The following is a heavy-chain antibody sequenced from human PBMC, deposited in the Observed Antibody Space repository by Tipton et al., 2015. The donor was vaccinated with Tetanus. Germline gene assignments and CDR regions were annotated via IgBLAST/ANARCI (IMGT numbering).Heavy chain of an antibody. CDR2: ISWNSGSI. CDR3: AKEIAGQQADLGYSYGLDY. V-gene: IGHV3-9*01. D-gene: IGHD5-18*01. CDR1: GFTFDDYA. J-gene: IGHJ4*02. Sequence: SLRLSCAASGFTFDDYAMHWVRQAPGKGLEWVSGISWNSGSIGYADSVKGRFTISRDNAKNSLYLQMNSLRAEDTALYYCAKEIAGQQADLGYSYGLDYWGQGTLLTVSS.